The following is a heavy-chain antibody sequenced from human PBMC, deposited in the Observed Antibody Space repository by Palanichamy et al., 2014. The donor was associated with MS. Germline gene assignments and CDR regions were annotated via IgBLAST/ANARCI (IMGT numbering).Heavy chain of an antibody. CDR3: ARDLVARTEYQLPLLYGMDV. J-gene: IGHJ6*02. Sequence: QVQLQEWGPGLVKPSETLSLTCTVSGGSISSYYWSWIRQPPGKGLEWIGYIYYSGSTNYNPSLKSRVTISVDTSKNQFSLKLSSVTAADTAVYYCARDLVARTEYQLPLLYGMDVWGQGTTVTVSS. CDR1: GGSISSYY. CDR2: IYYSGST. D-gene: IGHD2-2*01. V-gene: IGHV4-59*01.